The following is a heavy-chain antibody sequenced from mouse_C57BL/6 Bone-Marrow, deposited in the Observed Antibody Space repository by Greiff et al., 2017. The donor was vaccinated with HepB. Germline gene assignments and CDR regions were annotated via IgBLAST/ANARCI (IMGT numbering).Heavy chain of an antibody. J-gene: IGHJ2*01. CDR2: IYPGSGST. CDR3: ASITTEEVPYYFDY. CDR1: GYTFTSYW. D-gene: IGHD1-2*01. Sequence: QVQLQQPGAELVKPGASVKMSCKASGYTFTSYWITWVKQRPGQGLEWIGDIYPGSGSTNYNEKFKSKATLTVDTSSSTAYMQLSSLTSEDSAVYYCASITTEEVPYYFDYWGQGTTLTVSS. V-gene: IGHV1-55*01.